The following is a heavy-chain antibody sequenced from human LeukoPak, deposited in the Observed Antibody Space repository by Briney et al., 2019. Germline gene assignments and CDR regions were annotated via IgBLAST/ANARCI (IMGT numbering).Heavy chain of an antibody. D-gene: IGHD3-22*01. V-gene: IGHV3-30*18. CDR3: AKDRSTMIGFDY. CDR2: ISYDGSNK. J-gene: IGHJ4*02. Sequence: GGSLRLSCAASGFTFSSYGMHWVRQAPGKGLEWVAVISYDGSNKYYADSVKGRFTISRDNSKNTLYLQVNSLRAEDTAVYYCAKDRSTMIGFDYWGQGTLVTVSS. CDR1: GFTFSSYG.